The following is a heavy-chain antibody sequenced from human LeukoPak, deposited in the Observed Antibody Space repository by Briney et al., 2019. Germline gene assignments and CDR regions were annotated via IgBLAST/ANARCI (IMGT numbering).Heavy chain of an antibody. CDR3: ARDDDYGISFDI. V-gene: IGHV3-53*01. J-gene: IGHJ3*02. Sequence: GGSLRLSCAASGFTVSSNYMSWVRQAPGKGLEWVSIIYSGGSTFYADSVKGRFTISRDNSKNSLYLQMNSLRAEDTAVYYCARDDDYGISFDIWGQGTMVTVSS. CDR2: IYSGGST. D-gene: IGHD4-17*01. CDR1: GFTVSSNY.